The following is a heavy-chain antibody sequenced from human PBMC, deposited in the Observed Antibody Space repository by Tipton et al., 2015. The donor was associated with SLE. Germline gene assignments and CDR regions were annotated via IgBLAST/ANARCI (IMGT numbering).Heavy chain of an antibody. CDR3: ARQDLGRAATLTFDI. Sequence: TLSLTCTVSGGSISSGSYYWSWIRQPAGKGLEWIGHIYTSGTTNYNPSLKSRITISVDTSKNQFSLKLSSVTAADTAVYFCARQDLGRAATLTFDIWGLGTLVTVSS. CDR1: GGSISSGSYY. D-gene: IGHD6-25*01. J-gene: IGHJ4*02. V-gene: IGHV4-61*09. CDR2: IYTSGTT.